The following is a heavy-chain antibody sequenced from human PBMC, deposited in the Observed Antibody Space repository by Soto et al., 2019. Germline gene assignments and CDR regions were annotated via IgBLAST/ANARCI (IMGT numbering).Heavy chain of an antibody. D-gene: IGHD7-27*01. CDR3: ARDGDFYYMDV. J-gene: IGHJ6*03. Sequence: GGSQRLSCTASGFTFRSYGMNWVRQAPGKGLEWVSSISSSSSYIYYADSVKGRFTISRDNAKNSLYLQMNSLRAEDTAVYYCARDGDFYYMDVWGKGTTVTVSS. CDR2: ISSSSSYI. CDR1: GFTFRSYG. V-gene: IGHV3-21*01.